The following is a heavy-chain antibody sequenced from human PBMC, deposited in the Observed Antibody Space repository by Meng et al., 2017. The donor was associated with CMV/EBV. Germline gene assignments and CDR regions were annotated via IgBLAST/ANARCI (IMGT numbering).Heavy chain of an antibody. D-gene: IGHD2-2*01. V-gene: IGHV3-53*01. Sequence: GESLKISCAASGFTVSSNYMSWVRQAPGKGLEWVSVIYSGGSTYYADCVKGRFTIHRDNSKNTLYLQMNSQRAEDTAVYYCASSGPSSMRDIVVVPAAKRGAFDIWGQGTMVTVSS. CDR3: ASSGPSSMRDIVVVPAAKRGAFDI. J-gene: IGHJ3*02. CDR2: IYSGGST. CDR1: GFTVSSNY.